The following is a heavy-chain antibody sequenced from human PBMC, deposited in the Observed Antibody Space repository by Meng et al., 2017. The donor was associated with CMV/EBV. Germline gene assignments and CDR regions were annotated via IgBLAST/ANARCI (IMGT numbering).Heavy chain of an antibody. Sequence: GESLKISCAASGFTFSSYAMHWVRQAPGKGLEWVAVISYDGSNKYYADSVKGRFTISRDNSKNTLYLQMNSLRAEDTAVYYRARTFVAGTVLGGVDYWGQGTLVTVSS. CDR2: ISYDGSNK. V-gene: IGHV3-30-3*01. D-gene: IGHD6-19*01. J-gene: IGHJ4*02. CDR1: GFTFSSYA. CDR3: ARTFVAGTVLGGVDY.